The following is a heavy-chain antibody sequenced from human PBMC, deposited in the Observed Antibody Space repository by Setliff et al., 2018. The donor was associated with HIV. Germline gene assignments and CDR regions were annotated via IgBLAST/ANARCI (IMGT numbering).Heavy chain of an antibody. Sequence: PSETLSLTCAVSGGSISGSHWNWIRQSPGGGLEWIGYIYYSGSTNYNPSFKRRVTISIDKSRESFSLTLTSVTAADTAMHYCTKGRLGQADYWGQGIRVTVSS. D-gene: IGHD3-10*01. CDR3: TKGRLGQADY. J-gene: IGHJ4*02. V-gene: IGHV4-59*01. CDR2: IYYSGST. CDR1: GGSISGSH.